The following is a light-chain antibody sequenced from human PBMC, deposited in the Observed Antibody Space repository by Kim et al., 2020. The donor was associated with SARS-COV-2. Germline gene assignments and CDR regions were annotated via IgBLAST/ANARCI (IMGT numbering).Light chain of an antibody. V-gene: IGLV2-14*03. Sequence: QSVLTQPASVSGSPGQSISISCTGTSSDIGGHDSVAWYQQHPDKAPKLMIFDVRRRPSGVSNRFSGSKSGNTASLTISGLQAEDEAVYYCSSYTLSDTWVFGGGTQLTVL. CDR2: DVR. J-gene: IGLJ3*02. CDR1: SSDIGGHDS. CDR3: SSYTLSDTWV.